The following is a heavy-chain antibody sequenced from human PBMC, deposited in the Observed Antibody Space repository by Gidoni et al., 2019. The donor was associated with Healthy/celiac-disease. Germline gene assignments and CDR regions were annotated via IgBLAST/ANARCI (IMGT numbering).Heavy chain of an antibody. CDR1: GFSFSSYA. CDR2: ISGRGGST. Sequence: EVQLVESGGGLVQPGGSLRLSCAASGFSFSSYAMSWVRQAPGKGLEWVSAISGRGGSTYYADSVKGRFTISRDNSKNTLYLQMNSLRAEDTAVYYCAKVRIVGATTGVDYFDYWGQGTLVTVSS. J-gene: IGHJ4*02. D-gene: IGHD1-26*01. CDR3: AKVRIVGATTGVDYFDY. V-gene: IGHV3-23*04.